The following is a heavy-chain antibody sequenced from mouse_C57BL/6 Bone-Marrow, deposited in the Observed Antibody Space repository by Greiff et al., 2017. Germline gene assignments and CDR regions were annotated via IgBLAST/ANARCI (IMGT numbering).Heavy chain of an antibody. CDR3: ARTYDGNSRFAY. J-gene: IGHJ3*01. CDR2: IDPSDSYT. Sequence: VQLQQSGAELVRPGTSVKLSCKASGYTFTSYWMHWVKQRPGQGLEWIGVIDPSDSYTNYNQKFKGKATLTVDTSSSTAYMQLSSLTSEDSAVYYCARTYDGNSRFAYWGQGTLVTVSA. CDR1: GYTFTSYW. V-gene: IGHV1-59*01. D-gene: IGHD2-10*01.